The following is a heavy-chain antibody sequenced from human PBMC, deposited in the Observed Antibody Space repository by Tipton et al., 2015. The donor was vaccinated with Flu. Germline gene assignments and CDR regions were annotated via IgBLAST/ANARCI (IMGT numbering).Heavy chain of an antibody. D-gene: IGHD6-13*01. CDR2: VFYSGST. J-gene: IGHJ4*02. CDR1: GGSISSLY. CDR3: ARMGVAAGSFYIDS. Sequence: LRLSCTVSGGSISSLYWNWIRQPPGKGLEWIGYVFYSGSTHYNPSLKSRVTISADTSKTQFSLRLSSVTAADTAVYYCARMGVAAGSFYIDSWGQGTLVTVSS. V-gene: IGHV4-59*08.